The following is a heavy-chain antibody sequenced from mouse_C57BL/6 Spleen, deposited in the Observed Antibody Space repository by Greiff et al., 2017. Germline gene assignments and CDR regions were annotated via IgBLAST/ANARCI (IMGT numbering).Heavy chain of an antibody. CDR1: GYTFTSYG. V-gene: IGHV1-81*01. CDR2: IYPRSGNT. D-gene: IGHD1-1*01. J-gene: IGHJ3*01. Sequence: VQLQQSGAELARPGASVKLSCKASGYTFTSYGISWVKQRTGQGLEWIGEIYPRSGNTYYNEKFKGKATLPADTSSNQAYLQLSSLTSEDTAVYYCTTCGYYGSSWFAYWGQGTLVTVSA. CDR3: TTCGYYGSSWFAY.